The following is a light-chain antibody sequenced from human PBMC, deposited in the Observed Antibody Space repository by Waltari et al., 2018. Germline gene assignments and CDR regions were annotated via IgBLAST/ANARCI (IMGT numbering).Light chain of an antibody. J-gene: IGLJ1*01. CDR2: EVS. V-gene: IGLV2-23*02. CDR1: SSDVGNFNL. Sequence: QSALTQPASVSGSPGQSITISCTGTSSDVGNFNLVSWYQQHPGKVPKLMIYEVSKRPSGVSNHFSVSKSGNTASLTISGLRAEDEADYYCCSYAGSRTYVFGTGTKVTVL. CDR3: CSYAGSRTYV.